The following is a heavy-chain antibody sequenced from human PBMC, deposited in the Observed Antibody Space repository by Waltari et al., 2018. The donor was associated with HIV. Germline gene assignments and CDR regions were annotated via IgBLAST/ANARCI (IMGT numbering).Heavy chain of an antibody. J-gene: IGHJ4*02. V-gene: IGHV1-3*01. CDR2: INPDYGLT. CDR3: ARDEAASAPVDY. CDR1: GYSSTRYP. Sequence: QVQLVQSGAEVKKPGASVKISCKTSGYSSTRYPIHWVRQAPGQGLEWMGRINPDYGLTKYSQKFQGRITITRDTSAAIVYMELTSLRSEDTAIYYCARDEAASAPVDYWGQGTRVSVSS. D-gene: IGHD2-2*01.